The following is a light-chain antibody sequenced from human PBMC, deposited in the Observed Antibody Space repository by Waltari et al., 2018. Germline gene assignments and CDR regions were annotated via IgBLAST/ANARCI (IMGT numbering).Light chain of an antibody. J-gene: IGKJ1*01. V-gene: IGKV2-28*01. CDR3: MQARQTPWT. CDR1: QSLLHRSGNTF. Sequence: DIVMTQSPLSLSVTPGEPASISCRSSQSLLHRSGNTFLDWYLQKPGQSPQLLIYLVSNRASGVPDRFSGSGSGTDVTLKISRVEAEDVGVYFCMQARQTPWTFGQGTKVEIK. CDR2: LVS.